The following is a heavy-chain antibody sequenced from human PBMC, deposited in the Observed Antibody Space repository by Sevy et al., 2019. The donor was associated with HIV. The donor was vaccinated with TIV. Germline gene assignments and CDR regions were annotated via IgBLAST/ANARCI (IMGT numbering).Heavy chain of an antibody. D-gene: IGHD3-3*01. CDR2: ISGSGGST. Sequence: GGSLRLSCAASGFTFSSYAMSWVRQAPGKGLEWVSAISGSGGSTCYADSVKGRFTISRDNSKNTLYLQMNSLRAEDTAVYYFAKVSSGSAITIFGVTDNWFDPWGQGTLVTVSS. V-gene: IGHV3-23*01. CDR3: AKVSSGSAITIFGVTDNWFDP. J-gene: IGHJ5*02. CDR1: GFTFSSYA.